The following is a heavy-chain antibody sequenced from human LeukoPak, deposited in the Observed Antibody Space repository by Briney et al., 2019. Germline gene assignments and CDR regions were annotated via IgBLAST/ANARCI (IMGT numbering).Heavy chain of an antibody. Sequence: ASVKVSCKASGYTFTSYAMHWVRQAPGQRLEWMGWINAGNGNTKYSQKSQGRVTMTRDTSTNTDYMELSSLRSEDTAVYYCARDNSYSDSSWWFDPWGQGTLVTVSS. V-gene: IGHV1-3*01. CDR1: GYTFTSYA. D-gene: IGHD1-26*01. J-gene: IGHJ5*02. CDR2: INAGNGNT. CDR3: ARDNSYSDSSWWFDP.